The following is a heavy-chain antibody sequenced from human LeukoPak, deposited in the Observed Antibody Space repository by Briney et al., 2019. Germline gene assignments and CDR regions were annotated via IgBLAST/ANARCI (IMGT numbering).Heavy chain of an antibody. D-gene: IGHD3-10*01. CDR1: GFTFSSYA. Sequence: GGSLRLSCAASGFTFSSYAMHWVRQAPGKGLQYVSAISSNGGSTYYANSVKGRFTISRDNSKNTLYLQMGSLRAEDMAVYYCARAGPRYYDYWGQGTLVTVSS. J-gene: IGHJ4*02. CDR3: ARAGPRYYDY. CDR2: ISSNGGST. V-gene: IGHV3-64*01.